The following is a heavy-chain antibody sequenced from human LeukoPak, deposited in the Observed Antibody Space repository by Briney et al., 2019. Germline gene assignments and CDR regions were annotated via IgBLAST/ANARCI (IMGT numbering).Heavy chain of an antibody. Sequence: SETLSLTCAVYGGSFNGYYWSWIRQPPGKGLEWIGEINHSGSTNYNPSLKSRVTISVDTSKNQFSLKLSSVTAADTAVYYCARGLGYDPFYFDYWGQGTLVTVSS. CDR3: ARGLGYDPFYFDY. J-gene: IGHJ4*02. CDR2: INHSGST. V-gene: IGHV4-34*01. CDR1: GGSFNGYY. D-gene: IGHD3-3*01.